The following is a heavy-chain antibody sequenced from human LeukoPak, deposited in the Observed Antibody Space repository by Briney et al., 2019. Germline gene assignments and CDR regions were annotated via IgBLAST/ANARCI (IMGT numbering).Heavy chain of an antibody. J-gene: IGHJ4*02. V-gene: IGHV3-72*01. D-gene: IGHD2-15*01. Sequence: AGGSLRLSCVASGFAFSDRYMDWVRQAPGKGLEWIGRIRDKANSYTAEYAASVKGRFTISRDDSENSLYLQMSSLKTEDKAVYYCATSSLRPYSFDSWGQGTLVTVSP. CDR2: IRDKANSYTA. CDR1: GFAFSDRY. CDR3: ATSSLRPYSFDS.